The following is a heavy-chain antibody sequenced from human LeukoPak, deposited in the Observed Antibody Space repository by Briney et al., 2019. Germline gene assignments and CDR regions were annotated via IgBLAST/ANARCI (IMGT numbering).Heavy chain of an antibody. V-gene: IGHV2-70*11. J-gene: IGHJ4*02. Sequence: SGPTLVNPTQTLTLTCTFSGFSLTTSGVCVTWIRQPPGKALEWLARIDWDDDKYYSASLKTRLTISKDTSKNHVVLTMTNLDPVDTATFYCARALAVAGGSPFDYWGQGTLVTVSS. CDR3: ARALAVAGGSPFDY. D-gene: IGHD6-19*01. CDR1: GFSLTTSGVC. CDR2: IDWDDDK.